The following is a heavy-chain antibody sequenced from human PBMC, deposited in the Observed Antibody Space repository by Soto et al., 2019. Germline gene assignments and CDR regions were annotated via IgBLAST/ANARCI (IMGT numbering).Heavy chain of an antibody. Sequence: QLQLQASGLGLVKPSETLSLTCTVSGGSISSSSYYWGWIRHPPGKGLEWIGSIYYSGSTYYNPSLKRRVTIPVDVSTRRYSRKLSSVTAEDTAVYYCARHSVHVYGSGLNLFDPWVKGTLVTVSS. CDR2: IYYSGST. V-gene: IGHV4-39*01. CDR3: ARHSVHVYGSGLNLFDP. CDR1: GGSISSSSYY. D-gene: IGHD3-10*01. J-gene: IGHJ5*02.